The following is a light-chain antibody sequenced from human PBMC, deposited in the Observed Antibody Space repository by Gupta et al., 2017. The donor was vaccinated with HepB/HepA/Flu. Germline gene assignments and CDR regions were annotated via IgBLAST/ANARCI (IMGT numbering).Light chain of an antibody. Sequence: VLTQSPGTLSLSPGERATLSCRASQSVSSSYLAWYQQRPGQAPRLLIYGVSSRATGIPDRFSGSGSGTDFTLTISRLDPEDFAVYYCQEDGSSRTFGQGTKVEIK. CDR3: QEDGSSRT. V-gene: IGKV3-20*01. J-gene: IGKJ1*01. CDR1: QSVSSSY. CDR2: GVS.